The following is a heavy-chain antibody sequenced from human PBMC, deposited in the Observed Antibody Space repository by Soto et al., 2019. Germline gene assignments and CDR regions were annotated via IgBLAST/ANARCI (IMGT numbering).Heavy chain of an antibody. CDR1: GYTFTSYG. CDR2: ISAYNGNT. Sequence: ASVKVSCKASGYTFTSYGISWVRQAPGQGLEWMGWISAYNGNTNYAQKLQGRVTMTTDTSTSTAYMELRSLRSDDTAVYYCAREYSIAVAGKHYYYGMDVWGQGTTVTVSS. J-gene: IGHJ6*02. CDR3: AREYSIAVAGKHYYYGMDV. D-gene: IGHD6-19*01. V-gene: IGHV1-18*01.